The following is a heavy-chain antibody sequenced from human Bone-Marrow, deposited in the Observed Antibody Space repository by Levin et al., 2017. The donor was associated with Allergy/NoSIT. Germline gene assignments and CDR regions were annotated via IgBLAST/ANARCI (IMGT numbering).Heavy chain of an antibody. CDR1: GFTFSSSS. D-gene: IGHD6-19*01. CDR3: ARDLIADYSSRYYGMDV. Sequence: ESLKISCAASGFTFSSSSMNWVRQAPGRGLEWVSYISSGRSAIYYADSVKGRFTISRDNARNSLYLQMNSLRDEDTAVYYCARDLIADYSSRYYGMDVWGQGTTVTVSS. CDR2: ISSGRSAI. V-gene: IGHV3-48*02. J-gene: IGHJ6*02.